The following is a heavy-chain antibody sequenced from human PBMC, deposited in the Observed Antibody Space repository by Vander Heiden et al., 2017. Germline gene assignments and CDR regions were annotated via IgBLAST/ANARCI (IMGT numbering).Heavy chain of an antibody. V-gene: IGHV3-7*01. CDR2: IKQDGSET. CDR1: GFTFSSHW. J-gene: IGHJ4*02. CDR3: SKDSYCRGDY. D-gene: IGHD2-15*01. Sequence: PGGSLRLSCAASGFTFSSHWMNWVRQAPGKGQEWVANIKQDGSETNYVDSVKDRFTISRDNDKNSLYLQMNSLRVEDTAIYYCSKDSYCRGDYWGQGTRVTVSS.